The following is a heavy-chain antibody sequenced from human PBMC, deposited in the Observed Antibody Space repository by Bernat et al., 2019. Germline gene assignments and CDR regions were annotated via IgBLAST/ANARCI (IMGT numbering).Heavy chain of an antibody. CDR1: GFTVGDHH. J-gene: IGHJ5*02. V-gene: IGHV3-66*01. CDR3: LACGGNSA. D-gene: IGHD2-21*02. Sequence: EVQVVTSGGGLVQPGESLRLSCAASGFTVGDHHMHWVRQAPGKGLEWVAVIYNGGATYYADSVKGRFTISRDSSKTRVYLQMSGLRAEDTAVYYCLACGGNSAWDQGTRVTVSS. CDR2: IYNGGAT.